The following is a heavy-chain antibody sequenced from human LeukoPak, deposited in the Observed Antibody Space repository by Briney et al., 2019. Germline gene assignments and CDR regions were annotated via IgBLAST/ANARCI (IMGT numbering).Heavy chain of an antibody. D-gene: IGHD6-6*01. Sequence: GGSLRLSCAASGFTFSSNYMSWVRQAPGKGLEWVSVIYSGGSTYYADSVKGRFTISRDNSKNTLYLQMNSLRGEDTAVYYCARDSEYSSSLGNYWGQGTLVTVSS. J-gene: IGHJ4*02. CDR2: IYSGGST. CDR1: GFTFSSNY. V-gene: IGHV3-66*01. CDR3: ARDSEYSSSLGNY.